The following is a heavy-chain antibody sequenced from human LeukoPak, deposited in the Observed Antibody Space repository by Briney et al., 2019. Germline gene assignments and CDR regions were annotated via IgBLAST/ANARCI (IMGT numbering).Heavy chain of an antibody. CDR1: GFTFSSYS. J-gene: IGHJ4*02. Sequence: GGPLRLSCAVSGFTFSSYSMSWVRQAPGKGLEGVSSISSSGTYKYYADSVKGRFTISRDNAKNSLYLQMNSLRAEDTAVYYCAKGKDSVAGATNDYWGQGTLVTVSS. D-gene: IGHD6-19*01. V-gene: IGHV3-21*01. CDR2: ISSSGTYK. CDR3: AKGKDSVAGATNDY.